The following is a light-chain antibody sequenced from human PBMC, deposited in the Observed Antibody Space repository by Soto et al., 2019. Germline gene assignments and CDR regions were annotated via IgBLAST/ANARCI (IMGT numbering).Light chain of an antibody. V-gene: IGLV1-44*01. CDR1: SSNIGSNT. CDR2: SNN. J-gene: IGLJ2*01. CDR3: AAWDDSLNGPV. Sequence: QPVLTQPPSASGTPGQRVTISCSGSSSNIGSNTVNWYQQVPGTAPKLLIYSNNQRPSGVPDRFSGSKSGTSASLAISGLQSEDEADYSCAAWDDSLNGPVFGGGTKLTVL.